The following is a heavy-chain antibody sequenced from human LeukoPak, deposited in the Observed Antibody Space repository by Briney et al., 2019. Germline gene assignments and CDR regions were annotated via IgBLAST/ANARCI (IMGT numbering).Heavy chain of an antibody. J-gene: IGHJ3*01. CDR2: INPNSGGT. V-gene: IGHV1-2*02. CDR1: GYTFTGYY. Sequence: GASVKVSCKASGYTFTGYYMHWVRQAPGQGLEWMGWINPNSGGTNYAQKFQGRVTMTRDTSISTAFMELRSLRSDDTAVYYCARDRIVGAEDDAFHFWGQGTMVTVSS. D-gene: IGHD1-26*01. CDR3: ARDRIVGAEDDAFHF.